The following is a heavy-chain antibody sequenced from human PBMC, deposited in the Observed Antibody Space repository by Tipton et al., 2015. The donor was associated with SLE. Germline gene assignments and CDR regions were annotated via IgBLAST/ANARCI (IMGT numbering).Heavy chain of an antibody. J-gene: IGHJ6*03. D-gene: IGHD3-10*01. CDR3: ARVGYLGSGKTWDMDV. CDR1: GASISDYY. Sequence: TLSLTCTVSGASISDYYWTWIRQFPGKGLEWIGYIDYSGSTNYNPPLKSRLTISGDTSKNQSSLHLISVTAADTAIYYCARVGYLGSGKTWDMDVGGIGITVTVSS. V-gene: IGHV4-59*01. CDR2: IDYSGST.